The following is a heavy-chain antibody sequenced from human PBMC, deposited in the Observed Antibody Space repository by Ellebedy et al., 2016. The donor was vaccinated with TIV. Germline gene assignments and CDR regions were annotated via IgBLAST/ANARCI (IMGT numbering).Heavy chain of an antibody. CDR2: INSGAPDI. J-gene: IGHJ4*02. CDR1: RFSFSDYY. Sequence: GESLKISCKASRFSFSDYYMSWIRQSPGQGLEWVAFINSGAPDIYYADSVKGRFTISRDNAMRSLSLHMNSLRAEDTAVYYCARGGPKVRGSWGGASDYWGQGTLVTVSS. V-gene: IGHV3-11*04. CDR3: ARGGPKVRGSWGGASDY. D-gene: IGHD3-10*01.